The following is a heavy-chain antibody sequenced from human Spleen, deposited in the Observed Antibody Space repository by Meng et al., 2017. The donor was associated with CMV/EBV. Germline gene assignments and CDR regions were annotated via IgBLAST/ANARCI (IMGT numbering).Heavy chain of an antibody. D-gene: IGHD3-10*01. V-gene: IGHV3-23*01. CDR1: GFTFSNYA. Sequence: GGSLRLSCAASGFTFSNYAMSWVRQAPGKGLEWVSVISSSGSTTKYADSVKGRFTISTDISENTLHLLMTSLRTEDTATYYCARGRYGSELFWGRGTLVTVSS. CDR3: ARGRYGSELF. J-gene: IGHJ4*02. CDR2: ISSSGSTT.